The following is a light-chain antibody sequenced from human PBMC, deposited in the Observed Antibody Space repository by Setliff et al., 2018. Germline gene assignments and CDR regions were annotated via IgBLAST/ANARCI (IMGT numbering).Light chain of an antibody. V-gene: IGLV3-1*01. CDR2: QDS. CDR3: QAWDSSTGV. CDR1: KLGDKY. Sequence: SYELTQPPSVSVSPGQTASITCSGDKLGDKYACWYQQKPGQSPVLVIYQDSKRHSGIPERFSGSNSGNTATLTISGTQAMDEADYYCQAWDSSTGVFGTGTKGTVL. J-gene: IGLJ1*01.